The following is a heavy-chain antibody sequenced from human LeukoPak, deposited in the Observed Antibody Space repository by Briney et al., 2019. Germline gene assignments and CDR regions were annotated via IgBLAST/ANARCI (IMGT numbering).Heavy chain of an antibody. CDR1: GFTFSSYA. Sequence: PGGSLRLSCAASGFTFSSYAMHWVRQAPGKGLEWVAVISYDGSNKYYADSVKGRFTISRDNSKNTLYPQMNSLRAEDTAVYYCAKDSGSGWYDGYWGQGTLVTVSS. CDR3: AKDSGSGWYDGY. D-gene: IGHD6-19*01. CDR2: ISYDGSNK. J-gene: IGHJ4*02. V-gene: IGHV3-30-3*01.